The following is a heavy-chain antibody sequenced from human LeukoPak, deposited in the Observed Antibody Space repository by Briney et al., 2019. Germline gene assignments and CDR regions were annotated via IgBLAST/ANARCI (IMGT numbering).Heavy chain of an antibody. D-gene: IGHD3-10*01. V-gene: IGHV4-61*02. J-gene: IGHJ4*02. CDR1: GGSISSGSYY. CDR3: ARVTYYYGSGSYSGMGYYFDY. Sequence: SETLSLTCTVSGGSISSGSYYWSWIRQPAGKGLEWIGRIYTSGSTNYNPSLKSRVTISVDTSKNQFSLKLSSVTAADTAVYYCARVTYYYGSGSYSGMGYYFDYWGQGTLVTVSS. CDR2: IYTSGST.